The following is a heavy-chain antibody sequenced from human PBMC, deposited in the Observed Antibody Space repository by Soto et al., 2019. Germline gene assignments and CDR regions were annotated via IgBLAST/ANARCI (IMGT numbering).Heavy chain of an antibody. CDR1: GYTFTNYG. J-gene: IGHJ4*02. Sequence: ASVKVSCKASGYTFTNYGITWVRQAPGQGLEWMGWIGADNGETNYAQKLQDRVTMTTDTSTSTAYMELRSLRSDDTAVFYCARTTSVYCSSTSCYKAPDYWAQRTPVTGSS. V-gene: IGHV1-18*01. CDR3: ARTTSVYCSSTSCYKAPDY. CDR2: IGADNGET. D-gene: IGHD2-2*02.